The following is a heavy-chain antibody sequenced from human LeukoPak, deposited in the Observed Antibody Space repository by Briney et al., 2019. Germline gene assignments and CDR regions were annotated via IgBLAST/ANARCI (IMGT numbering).Heavy chain of an antibody. CDR3: ARPGRLHSSYYYYYGMDV. Sequence: SETLSLTRTVSGGSISSYYWSWIRQPPGKGLEWIGYIYYSGSTNYNPSLKSRVTISVDTSKNQFSLKLSSVTAADTAVYYCARPGRLHSSYYYYYGMDVWGQGTTVTVSS. D-gene: IGHD5-24*01. CDR2: IYYSGST. J-gene: IGHJ6*02. CDR1: GGSISSYY. V-gene: IGHV4-59*01.